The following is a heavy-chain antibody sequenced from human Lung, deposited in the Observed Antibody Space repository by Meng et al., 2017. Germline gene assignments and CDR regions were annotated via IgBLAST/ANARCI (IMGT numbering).Heavy chain of an antibody. V-gene: IGHV1-2*06. CDR3: ARDEDISAAGKLFGDY. J-gene: IGHJ4*02. Sequence: QTLPEHPGGEAKTPGASLKVSCNPSEYNFPDYYIHWVRQAHGQGLEWMGRIDPKNGDTHYSQKFQGRVTMTGDTSISTAYMDLSGLRSDDTAVYYCARDEDISAAGKLFGDYWGQGTLVTVSS. D-gene: IGHD6-13*01. CDR2: IDPKNGDT. CDR1: EYNFPDYY.